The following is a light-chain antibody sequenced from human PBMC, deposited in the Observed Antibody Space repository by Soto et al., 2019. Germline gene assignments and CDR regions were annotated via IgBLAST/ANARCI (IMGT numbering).Light chain of an antibody. Sequence: EIVLTQSPGTLSLSPGERATLSCRASQSVSCSYLAWYQQKPGQPPRLVMYATSSRATGIPARFSGSGSGTDFTLTISRLEPEDFAVYYCQQYGSSSWTFGQGTKVDIK. V-gene: IGKV3-20*01. CDR3: QQYGSSSWT. J-gene: IGKJ1*01. CDR2: ATS. CDR1: QSVSCSY.